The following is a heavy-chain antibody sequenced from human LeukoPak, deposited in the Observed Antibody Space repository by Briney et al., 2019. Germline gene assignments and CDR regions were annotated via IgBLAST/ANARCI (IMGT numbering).Heavy chain of an antibody. V-gene: IGHV5-51*01. CDR1: GYSFTSYW. CDR3: ARQGGSYYRDFDY. J-gene: IGHJ4*02. CDR2: IYPGDSDT. Sequence: GESLKISCMGSGYSFTSYWIGWVRQMPGKGLEWMGIIYPGDSDTRYSPSFQGQVTISADKSISTAYLQWSSLKASDAAMYYCARQGGSYYRDFDYWGQGTLVTVSS. D-gene: IGHD1-26*01.